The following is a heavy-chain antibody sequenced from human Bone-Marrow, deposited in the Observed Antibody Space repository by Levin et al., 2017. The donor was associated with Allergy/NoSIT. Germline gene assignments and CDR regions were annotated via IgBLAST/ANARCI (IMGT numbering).Heavy chain of an antibody. V-gene: IGHV3-7*01. CDR1: GFTFSNSW. CDR3: ARDQFRRATIGARWFDP. CDR2: IKEGGSEK. D-gene: IGHD5-24*01. Sequence: GESLKISCAASGFTFSNSWMSWVRQTPGKGLEWVANIKEGGSEKYYVDSVKGRFTISRDNAKNSLYVQMNSLRAEDTAVYYCARDQFRRATIGARWFDPWGQGTLVIVSS. J-gene: IGHJ5*02.